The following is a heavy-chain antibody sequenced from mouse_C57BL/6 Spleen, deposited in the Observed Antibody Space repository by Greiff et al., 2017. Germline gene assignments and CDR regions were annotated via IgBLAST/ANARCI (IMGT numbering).Heavy chain of an antibody. V-gene: IGHV14-4*01. CDR1: GFNIKDDY. CDR3: TTGQLRPFAY. J-gene: IGHJ3*01. D-gene: IGHD3-2*02. Sequence: VHVKQSGAELVRPGASVKLSCTASGFNIKDDYMHWVKQRPEQGLEWIGWIDPENGDTEYASKFQGKATITADTSSNTAYLQLSSLTSEDTAVYYCTTGQLRPFAYWGQGTLVTVSA. CDR2: IDPENGDT.